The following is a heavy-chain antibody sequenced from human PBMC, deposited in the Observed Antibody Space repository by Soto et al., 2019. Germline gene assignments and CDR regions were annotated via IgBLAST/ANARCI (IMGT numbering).Heavy chain of an antibody. Sequence: QVQLVESGGGVVQPGRSLRLSCAASGFTFSSYAMHWVRQAPGKGLEWVAVISYDGSDKYFADSVKGRFTISRDNSKNTLYLQMNSLRREETAVYYCARDHIAVAGSNYYFDYWGQGTLVTVSS. J-gene: IGHJ4*02. CDR2: ISYDGSDK. V-gene: IGHV3-30*03. CDR3: ARDHIAVAGSNYYFDY. D-gene: IGHD6-19*01. CDR1: GFTFSSYA.